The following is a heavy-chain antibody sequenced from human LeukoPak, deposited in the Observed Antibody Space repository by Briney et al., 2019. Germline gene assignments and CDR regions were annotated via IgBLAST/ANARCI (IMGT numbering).Heavy chain of an antibody. J-gene: IGHJ5*02. CDR1: GGSISSSSYY. CDR2: IYYSGST. V-gene: IGHV4-39*07. Sequence: PSETLSLTCTVSGGSISSSSYYWGWIRQPPGKGLEWIGSIYYSGSTYYNPSLKSRVTISVDTSKNQFSLKLSSVTAADTAVYYCARDQGYSYGYLFFPWGQGTLVTVSS. CDR3: ARDQGYSYGYLFFP. D-gene: IGHD5-18*01.